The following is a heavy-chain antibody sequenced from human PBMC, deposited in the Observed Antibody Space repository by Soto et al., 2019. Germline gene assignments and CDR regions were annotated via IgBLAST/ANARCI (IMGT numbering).Heavy chain of an antibody. CDR3: ARRHYYGSD. CDR2: IYSGGFT. D-gene: IGHD3-10*01. V-gene: IGHV3-66*04. Sequence: VQLVESGGDLVQPGGSLRLSCVASGFTVSSNYMAWVRQAPGKGLESVSVIYSGGFTDYADFVKGRFTISRDNSKNTLYLPMNSLTADDAAVYYCARRHYYGSDWGQGTLVTVAS. CDR1: GFTVSSNY. J-gene: IGHJ4*02.